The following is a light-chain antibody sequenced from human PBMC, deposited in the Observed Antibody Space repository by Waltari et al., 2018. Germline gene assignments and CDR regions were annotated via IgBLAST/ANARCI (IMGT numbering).Light chain of an antibody. J-gene: IGLJ3*02. CDR1: SSDVGGYNY. CDR3: TSYTSSGIWA. Sequence: QSALTQPASVSGSPGQSITMSCTGTSSDVGGYNYVSWYQQHPGKAPTLMIYDVNYRPSGVSNRFSGSKSGNSASLTISELQAEDEADYYCTSYTSSGIWAFGGGTKLAVL. CDR2: DVN. V-gene: IGLV2-14*03.